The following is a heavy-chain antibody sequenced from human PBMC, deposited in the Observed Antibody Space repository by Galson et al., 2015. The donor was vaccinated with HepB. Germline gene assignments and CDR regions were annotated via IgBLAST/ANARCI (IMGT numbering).Heavy chain of an antibody. J-gene: IGHJ4*02. CDR3: AKDGIMVANNPYHFHY. CDR2: ITSSGGNR. V-gene: IGHV3-23*01. D-gene: IGHD2-15*01. Sequence: SLRLSCAASGFSFTRYAMTWVRRAPGKGLEWVSSITSSGGNRYYTDSVKGRFTVSQDNSKNTLLLQLNSLRAEDTAMYFCAKDGIMVANNPYHFHYWGQGTLVTVSS. CDR1: GFSFTRYA.